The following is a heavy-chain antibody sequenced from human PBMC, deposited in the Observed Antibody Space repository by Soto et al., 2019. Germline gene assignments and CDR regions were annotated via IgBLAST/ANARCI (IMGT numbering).Heavy chain of an antibody. CDR3: ARELRTYTPAAAGTGRYAAGTSPDAFDI. D-gene: IGHD6-13*01. Sequence: GASVKVSCKASGYTFTSYYMHWVRQAPGQGLEWMGIINPSGGSTSYAQEFQGRVTMTRDTSTSSVYMELSSLRSEDTAVYYCARELRTYTPAAAGTGRYAAGTSPDAFDIWGQGTMVTVSS. V-gene: IGHV1-46*03. J-gene: IGHJ3*02. CDR1: GYTFTSYY. CDR2: INPSGGST.